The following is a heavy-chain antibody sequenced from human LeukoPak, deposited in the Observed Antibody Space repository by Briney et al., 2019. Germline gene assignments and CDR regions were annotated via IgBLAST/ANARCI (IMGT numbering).Heavy chain of an antibody. CDR3: TTEGSGYYFHY. Sequence: GGSLRLSCVVSGFTFSNAWMSWARQAPGKGLEWVGRIKSKTDGGTTDYAAPVKGRFTISRDDSKITLYLQMSSLRTEDTAVYYCTTEGSGYYFHYWGQGTLVTVSS. D-gene: IGHD3-22*01. V-gene: IGHV3-15*01. CDR2: IKSKTDGGTT. CDR1: GFTFSNAW. J-gene: IGHJ4*02.